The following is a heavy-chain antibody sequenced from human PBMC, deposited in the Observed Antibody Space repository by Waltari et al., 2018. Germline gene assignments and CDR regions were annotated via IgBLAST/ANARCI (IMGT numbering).Heavy chain of an antibody. D-gene: IGHD6-13*01. Sequence: EVQLVESGGGLVQPGGSLRLSCAASGFTFSSYWMSWVRQAPGKGLEWVANIKQDGSEKYYVDSVKGRFTISRDNSKNSLYLQMNSLRTEDTALYYCAKDLIPHSSSWAFDYWGQGTLVTVSS. CDR2: IKQDGSEK. CDR3: AKDLIPHSSSWAFDY. CDR1: GFTFSSYW. J-gene: IGHJ4*02. V-gene: IGHV3-7*03.